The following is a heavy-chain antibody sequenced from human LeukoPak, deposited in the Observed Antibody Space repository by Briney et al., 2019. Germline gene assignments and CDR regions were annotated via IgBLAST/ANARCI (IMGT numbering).Heavy chain of an antibody. D-gene: IGHD6-19*01. CDR2: IYYSGST. J-gene: IGHJ1*01. CDR3: ANIPQSSGWYEYFQH. V-gene: IGHV4-39*01. Sequence: PSETLSLTCTVSGGSISSSSYCWGWIRQPPGKGLEWIGSIYYSGSTYYNPSLKSRVTISADTSKNQFSLKLSSVTAADTAVYYCANIPQSSGWYEYFQHWGQGTLVTVSS. CDR1: GGSISSSSYC.